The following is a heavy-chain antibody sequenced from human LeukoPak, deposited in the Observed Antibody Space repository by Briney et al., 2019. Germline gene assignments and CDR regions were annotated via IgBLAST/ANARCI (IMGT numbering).Heavy chain of an antibody. CDR1: GFSFSDAW. V-gene: IGHV3-15*01. J-gene: IGHJ3*01. CDR2: IKSKSYGGTT. Sequence: PGGSLRLSCTASGFSFSDAWMSWVRQAPGKGLECIARIKSKSYGGTTDHAAPVKGRFTISRDDSKDTLYLQMNSLKTEGTAVYYCVRLWFGEFTWGQGTMVTVSS. D-gene: IGHD3-10*01. CDR3: VRLWFGEFT.